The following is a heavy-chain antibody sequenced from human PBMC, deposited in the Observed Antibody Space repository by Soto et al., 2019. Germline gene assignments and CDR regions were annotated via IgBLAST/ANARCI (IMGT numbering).Heavy chain of an antibody. CDR1: GGTFSSSA. Sequence: QVQLEQSGAEVRKPGSSVKVSCKASGGTFSSSAINWLRQAPGQGPEWMGGIIPTFGTSNYIPKLRGRVTITADTSTNTAYMEVSSLTSEDTAMYYCARSETAGHKGFDIWSQGTMVTVSA. CDR3: ARSETAGHKGFDI. J-gene: IGHJ3*02. CDR2: IIPTFGTS. D-gene: IGHD6-19*01. V-gene: IGHV1-69*06.